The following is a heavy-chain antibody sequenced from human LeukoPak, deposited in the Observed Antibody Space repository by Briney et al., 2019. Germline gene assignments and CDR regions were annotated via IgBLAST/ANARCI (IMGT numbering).Heavy chain of an antibody. V-gene: IGHV4-34*01. J-gene: IGHJ6*02. D-gene: IGHD3-3*01. Sequence: PSETLSLTCAVYGGSFSGYYWSWIRQPPGKGLGWIGEINHSGSTNYNPSLKSRVTISVDTSKNQFSLKLSSVTAADTAVYYCARSYDFWSGYYRTDGMDVWGQGTTVTVSS. CDR3: ARSYDFWSGYYRTDGMDV. CDR2: INHSGST. CDR1: GGSFSGYY.